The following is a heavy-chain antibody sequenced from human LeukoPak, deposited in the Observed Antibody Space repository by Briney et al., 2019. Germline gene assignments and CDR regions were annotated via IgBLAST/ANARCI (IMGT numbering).Heavy chain of an antibody. J-gene: IGHJ4*02. V-gene: IGHV3-23*01. D-gene: IGHD6-19*01. CDR3: AKGRQYSSGHA. CDR1: GFTFSSYA. CDR2: ISGSGGST. Sequence: GGSLRLSCAASGFTFSSYAMSWVRQAPGKGLEWVSAISGSGGSTYYADSVKGRFTISRDNSKNTLYLQMNNLRAEDTAVYYCAKGRQYSSGHAWGQGTLVTVSS.